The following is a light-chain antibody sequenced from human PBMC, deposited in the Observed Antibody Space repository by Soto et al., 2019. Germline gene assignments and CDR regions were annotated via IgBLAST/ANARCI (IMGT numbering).Light chain of an antibody. Sequence: EIVMTQSPATLSVSPGERATLSCRASQSVSSNLAWYQQKPGQAPSLLIYGASTRATGIPARFSGSGSGTDFTLTTSSLQSEYFAVYYCQQYNNWPRTFGQGTRVDIK. J-gene: IGKJ1*01. V-gene: IGKV3-15*01. CDR3: QQYNNWPRT. CDR2: GAS. CDR1: QSVSSN.